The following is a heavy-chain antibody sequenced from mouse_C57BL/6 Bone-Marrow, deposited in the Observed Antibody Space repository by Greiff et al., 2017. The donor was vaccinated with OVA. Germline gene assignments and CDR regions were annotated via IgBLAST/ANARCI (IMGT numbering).Heavy chain of an antibody. D-gene: IGHD1-1*01. J-gene: IGHJ3*01. CDR3: ARLYGSSRFAY. CDR2: IYPGDGDT. V-gene: IGHV1-82*01. Sequence: VQLQQSGPELVKPGASVKISCKASGYAFSSSWMNWVKQRPGKGLEWIGRIYPGDGDTNYNGKFKGKATLTADKSSSTAYMQLSSLTSEDSAVYFCARLYGSSRFAYWGQGTLVTVSA. CDR1: GYAFSSSW.